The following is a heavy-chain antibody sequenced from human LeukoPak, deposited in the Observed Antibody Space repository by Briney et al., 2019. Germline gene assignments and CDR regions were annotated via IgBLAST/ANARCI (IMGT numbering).Heavy chain of an antibody. J-gene: IGHJ4*02. CDR2: INPNSGHT. D-gene: IGHD3-10*01. Sequence: GASVKVSCKASGYSLTGYYMHWARQAPGQGLEWMGWINPNSGHTNYAQKFQGRVTMTRDTSISTAYMELSRLRSDDTAVYYCARDLNYFGSGSYPYFFDYWGQGTLVTVSS. CDR3: ARDLNYFGSGSYPYFFDY. CDR1: GYSLTGYY. V-gene: IGHV1-2*02.